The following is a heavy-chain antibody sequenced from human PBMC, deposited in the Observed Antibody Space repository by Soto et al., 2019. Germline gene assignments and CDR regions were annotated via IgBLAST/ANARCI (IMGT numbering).Heavy chain of an antibody. Sequence: EVQLVESGGGLVQPGGSLRLSCAASGFTFSSYEMNWVRQAPGKGLEWVSYISSSGSTIYYADSVKGRFTISRDNAKNSLYLQMNSLRAEGTAVYYCASPHPRNWNYVDMDVWGQGTTVTVSS. J-gene: IGHJ6*02. D-gene: IGHD1-1*01. V-gene: IGHV3-48*03. CDR1: GFTFSSYE. CDR2: ISSSGSTI. CDR3: ASPHPRNWNYVDMDV.